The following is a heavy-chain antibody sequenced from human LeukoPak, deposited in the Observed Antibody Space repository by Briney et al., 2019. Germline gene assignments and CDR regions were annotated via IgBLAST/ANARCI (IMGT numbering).Heavy chain of an antibody. Sequence: GGSLGLFCAASGFIFSPYWVTWLRQAPGMGLERVANMKEDGGEKFYVDSVRGRFTISRDNAKNSVYLQMNSLRVEDTGVYYCARVRTEWYIDLWGRGTLVTVST. CDR3: ARVRTEWYIDL. J-gene: IGHJ2*01. V-gene: IGHV3-7*01. D-gene: IGHD2-8*02. CDR2: MKEDGGEK. CDR1: GFIFSPYW.